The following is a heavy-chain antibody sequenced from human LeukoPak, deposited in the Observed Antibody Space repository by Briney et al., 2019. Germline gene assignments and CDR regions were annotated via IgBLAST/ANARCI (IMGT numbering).Heavy chain of an antibody. V-gene: IGHV3-21*01. J-gene: IGHJ4*02. CDR2: ISSSSSYI. D-gene: IGHD1-26*01. CDR3: ARESLELRELPLDY. CDR1: GFTFADYA. Sequence: GRSLRLSCTASGFTFADYAMSWFRQAPGKGLEWVSSISSSSSYIYYADSVKGRFTISRDNAKNSLYLQMNSLRAEDTAVYYCARESLELRELPLDYWGQGTLVTVSS.